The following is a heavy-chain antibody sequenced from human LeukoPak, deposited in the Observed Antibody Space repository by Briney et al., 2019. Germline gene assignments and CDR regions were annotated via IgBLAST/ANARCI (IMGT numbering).Heavy chain of an antibody. V-gene: IGHV3-48*03. CDR2: ISSSGSII. CDR1: GFTFSSYE. J-gene: IGHJ4*02. D-gene: IGHD3-22*01. CDR3: ARGAFVYDSSGYWYDY. Sequence: GGSLRLSCAAPGFTFSSYEMNWVRQAPGKGLEWVSYISSSGSIIYYADSVKGRFTISRDNAKNSLYLQMNSLRAEDTAVYYCARGAFVYDSSGYWYDYWGQGTLVTVSS.